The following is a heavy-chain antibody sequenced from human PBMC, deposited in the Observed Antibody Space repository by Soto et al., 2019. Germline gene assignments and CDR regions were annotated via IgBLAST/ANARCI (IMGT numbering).Heavy chain of an antibody. J-gene: IGHJ3*02. V-gene: IGHV4-4*07. Sequence: SETLSLTCTVSGGSISSYYWSWIRQPAGKGLEWIGRIYTSGSTNYNPSLKSRVTMSVDTSKNQFSLKLSSVTAADTAVYYCARDNYSNYDAAFDIWGQGTTVTVSS. D-gene: IGHD4-4*01. CDR2: IYTSGST. CDR1: GGSISSYY. CDR3: ARDNYSNYDAAFDI.